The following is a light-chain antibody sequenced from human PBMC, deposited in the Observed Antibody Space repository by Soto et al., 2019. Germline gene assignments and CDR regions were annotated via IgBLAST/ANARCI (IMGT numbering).Light chain of an antibody. CDR1: SSNIGSNY. CDR2: RNN. Sequence: QSVLTQPPSASGTPGQRVTISCSGSSSNIGSNYVYWYQQLPGTAPKLLIYRNNQRPSGVPDRFSGSKSGTSASLAISGLRSEDGANYYCAAWDDSLSGVVLGGGTKLTVL. CDR3: AAWDDSLSGVV. V-gene: IGLV1-47*01. J-gene: IGLJ3*02.